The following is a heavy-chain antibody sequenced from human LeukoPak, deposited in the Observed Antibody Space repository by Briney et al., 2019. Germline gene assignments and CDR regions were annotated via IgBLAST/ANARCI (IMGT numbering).Heavy chain of an antibody. D-gene: IGHD3-9*01. CDR1: GFSFSSYG. J-gene: IGHJ4*02. CDR3: AKDHGYFDWLGGYFDY. Sequence: PGGSLRLSCAASGFSFSSYGMHWVRQAPGKGLEWVAFIRYDGSNKYYADSVKGRFTISRDNSKNTLYLQMNSLRAEDTAVYYCAKDHGYFDWLGGYFDYWGQGTLVTVSS. V-gene: IGHV3-30*02. CDR2: IRYDGSNK.